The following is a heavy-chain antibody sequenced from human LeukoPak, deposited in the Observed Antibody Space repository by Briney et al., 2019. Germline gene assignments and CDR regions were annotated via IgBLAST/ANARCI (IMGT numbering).Heavy chain of an antibody. Sequence: PGGSLRLSCAASGFTFSSYGMHWVRQAPGKGLEGVAFIRYDGSNKYYADSVKGRFTISRDNSKNTLYLQMNSLRAEDTAVYYCAQEGVVGVVPWLDAFDIWGQGTMVTVSS. CDR3: AQEGVVGVVPWLDAFDI. CDR1: GFTFSSYG. D-gene: IGHD3-3*01. J-gene: IGHJ3*02. V-gene: IGHV3-30*02. CDR2: IRYDGSNK.